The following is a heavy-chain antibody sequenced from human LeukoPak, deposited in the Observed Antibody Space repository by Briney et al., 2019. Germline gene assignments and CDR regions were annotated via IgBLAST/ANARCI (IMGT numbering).Heavy chain of an antibody. CDR3: ARDSSTLHMDV. J-gene: IGHJ6*03. V-gene: IGHV3-21*01. Sequence: KAGGSLRLSCVASGFTYSHYGMNWVRQAPGKGLEWVSGITSDSRGIYYADSVKGRFTIYRDNAKNSLYLQMNSLRAEDTAVYYCARDSSTLHMDVWGKGTTVTISS. CDR1: GFTYSHYG. CDR2: ITSDSRGI. D-gene: IGHD6-13*01.